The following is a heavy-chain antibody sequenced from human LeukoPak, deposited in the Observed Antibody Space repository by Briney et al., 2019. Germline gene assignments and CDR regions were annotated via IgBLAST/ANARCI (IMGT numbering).Heavy chain of an antibody. J-gene: IGHJ4*02. D-gene: IGHD2-2*01. CDR2: ISYDGSNK. CDR1: GFTFGSYG. CDR3: AKDYCSSTSCPNY. Sequence: GRSLRLSCAASGFTFGSYGMHWVRQAPGKGLEWVAVISYDGSNKYYADSVKGRFTISRDNSKNTLYLQMNSLRAEDTAVYYCAKDYCSSTSCPNYWGQGTLVTVSS. V-gene: IGHV3-30*18.